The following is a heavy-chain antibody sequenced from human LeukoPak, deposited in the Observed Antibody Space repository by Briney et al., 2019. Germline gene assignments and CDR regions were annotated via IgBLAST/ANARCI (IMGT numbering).Heavy chain of an antibody. CDR2: IRSKAYGGTT. J-gene: IGHJ4*02. D-gene: IGHD3-3*01. CDR3: TRYYDFWSNSRNFDY. Sequence: PGGSLRLSCTASGFTFGDYTMSWVRQAPGKGLEWVGFIRSKAYGGTTAYAASVKGRFTVSRDDSKSIAYLQMNSLKTEDTAVYYCTRYYDFWSNSRNFDYWGQGTLVTVSS. V-gene: IGHV3-49*04. CDR1: GFTFGDYT.